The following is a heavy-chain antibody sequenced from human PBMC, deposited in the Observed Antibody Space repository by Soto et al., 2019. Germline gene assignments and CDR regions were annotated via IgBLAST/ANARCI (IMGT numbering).Heavy chain of an antibody. D-gene: IGHD3-3*01. CDR2: LSSDDNT. V-gene: IGHV3-66*01. J-gene: IGHJ4*02. CDR3: ARDIFGGSYDFWQ. CDR1: GFSVGRLF. Sequence: GGSLRLSCTASGFSVGRLFMTWVRQAPGKGLEWVSVLSSDDNTYYADSVKGRFTISRDISKNTLFLEMNSLRAEDTAVYHCARDIFGGSYDFWQGGQGTLVTVSS.